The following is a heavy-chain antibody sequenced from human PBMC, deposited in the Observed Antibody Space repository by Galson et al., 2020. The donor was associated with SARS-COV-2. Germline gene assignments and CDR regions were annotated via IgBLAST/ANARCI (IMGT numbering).Heavy chain of an antibody. CDR1: GYTINTFG. CDR2: ISAYNGHT. J-gene: IGHJ6*02. V-gene: IGHV1-18*01. CDR3: AREGAIVGATKIRYYYGMDV. D-gene: IGHD1-26*01. Sequence: ASVKVSCNASGYTINTFGISWVRQAPGQGLEWMGWISAYNGHTNYAQKLQGRVTMTTDTSTSTAYMELRSLRSDDTVVYYCAREGAIVGATKIRYYYGMDVWGQGTTVSVSS.